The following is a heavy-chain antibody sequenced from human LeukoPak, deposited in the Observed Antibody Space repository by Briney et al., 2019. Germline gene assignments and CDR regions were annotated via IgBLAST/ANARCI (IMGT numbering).Heavy chain of an antibody. D-gene: IGHD3-10*01. Sequence: GESLKISCSGSGWSFTTYWIGWVRQMPGKGLEWMAMMYPGDSDTRYSPSFQGQVTMSVDKSISTAYLQWSSLKASDTGMYYCARRDASGSLFWFDPWGQGTLVTVSS. CDR2: MYPGDSDT. V-gene: IGHV5-51*01. CDR3: ARRDASGSLFWFDP. CDR1: GWSFTTYW. J-gene: IGHJ5*02.